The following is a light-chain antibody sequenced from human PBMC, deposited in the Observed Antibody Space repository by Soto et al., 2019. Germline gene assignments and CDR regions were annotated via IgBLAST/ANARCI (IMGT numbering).Light chain of an antibody. CDR2: GAS. J-gene: IGKJ1*01. CDR3: QQYGSSIQT. CDR1: QSVSNNY. Sequence: SPGTLSLSLGQRATLSYRASQSVSNNYLAWYQQRPGQPPNLLIFGASHRAPDIPDRFSGSGSGTDLTLTISRLEPEDFAVYYCQQYGSSIQTFGQGTKV. V-gene: IGKV3-20*01.